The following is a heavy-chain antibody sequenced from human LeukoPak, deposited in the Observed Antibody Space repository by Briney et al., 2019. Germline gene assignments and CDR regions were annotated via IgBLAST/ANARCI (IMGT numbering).Heavy chain of an antibody. CDR3: ARDGWFYYGSGSYRWFDP. D-gene: IGHD3-10*01. CDR2: IYTSGST. J-gene: IGHJ5*02. V-gene: IGHV4-4*07. CDR1: GGSISSYY. Sequence: SETLSLTCTVSGGSISSYYWSWIRQPAGKGLEWIGRIYTSGSTNYNPSLKSRVTMSVDTSKNQFSLKLSSVTAADTAVYYCARDGWFYYGSGSYRWFDPWGQGTLVTVSS.